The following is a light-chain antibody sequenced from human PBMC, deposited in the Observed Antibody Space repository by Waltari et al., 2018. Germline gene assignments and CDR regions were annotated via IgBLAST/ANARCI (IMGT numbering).Light chain of an antibody. Sequence: QSALTQPASVSGSPGQSIIISCTETSSGVGTYNLVFWYQQHPGKAPKVIIYEGNKRPSELSNRFSGSKSGNTASLTISGLQAEDEADYYCSSYTGSTTPRVFGGGTKLTVL. CDR3: SSYTGSTTPRV. CDR2: EGN. J-gene: IGLJ3*02. V-gene: IGLV2-23*01. CDR1: SSGVGTYNL.